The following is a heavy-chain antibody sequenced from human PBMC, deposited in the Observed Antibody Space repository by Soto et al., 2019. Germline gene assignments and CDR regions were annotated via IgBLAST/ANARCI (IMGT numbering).Heavy chain of an antibody. CDR3: ASRITGSPNYDYGMDV. Sequence: QVQLVQSGAEVKKPGSSVKVSCKASGGTFSSYAINWVRQAPGQGLEWMGGIIPIFGTADYAQKFQGRVTITADESTSTAYMELSSLRSEDTAVYYCASRITGSPNYDYGMDVWGQGTKVTVSS. V-gene: IGHV1-69*12. CDR2: IIPIFGTA. D-gene: IGHD1-20*01. CDR1: GGTFSSYA. J-gene: IGHJ6*02.